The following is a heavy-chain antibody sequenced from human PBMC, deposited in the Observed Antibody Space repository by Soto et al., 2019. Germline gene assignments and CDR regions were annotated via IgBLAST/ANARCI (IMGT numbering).Heavy chain of an antibody. J-gene: IGHJ5*02. CDR2: IYYSGST. CDR1: GGSISSYY. CDR3: ATMGYYYDSSGYYKFDP. D-gene: IGHD3-22*01. Sequence: SDTLSLTCTVSGGSISSYYWSWIRQPPGKGLEWIGYIYYSGSTNYNPSLKSRVTISVDTSKNQFSLKLSSVTATDTAVYYCATMGYYYDSSGYYKFDPWGQGTLVTVS. V-gene: IGHV4-59*08.